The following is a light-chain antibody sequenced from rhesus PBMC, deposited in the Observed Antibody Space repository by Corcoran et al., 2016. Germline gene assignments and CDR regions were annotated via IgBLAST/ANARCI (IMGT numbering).Light chain of an antibody. CDR1: QGINME. Sequence: DIQMTQSPSSLSASVGDRVTVTCRASQGINMELSWYQQKPGKSPTLLILSASSLQTGVSSRFSGSGSGTDYTLTISSLQPEDVATYYCLQDYSSPYSFGQGTKVEIK. CDR2: SAS. J-gene: IGKJ2*01. CDR3: LQDYSSPYS. V-gene: IGKV1-94*01.